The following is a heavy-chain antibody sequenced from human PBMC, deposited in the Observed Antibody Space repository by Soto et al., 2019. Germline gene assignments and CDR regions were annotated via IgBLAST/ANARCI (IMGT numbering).Heavy chain of an antibody. CDR2: IVVGSGNT. CDR3: AALGVGATIPYCDY. Sequence: ASVKVSCKASGCTFTSSAVQWVGQARGQRLEWIGWIVVGSGNTNYAQKFQERVTITRDMSKSTAYMELSSLRSEDTAVYYCAALGVGATIPYCDYWG. J-gene: IGHJ4*01. V-gene: IGHV1-58*01. CDR1: GCTFTSSA. D-gene: IGHD1-26*01.